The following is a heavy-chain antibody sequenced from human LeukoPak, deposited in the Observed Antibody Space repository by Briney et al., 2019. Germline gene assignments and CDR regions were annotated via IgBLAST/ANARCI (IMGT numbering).Heavy chain of an antibody. V-gene: IGHV3-21*01. CDR2: ISSSSSYI. CDR1: GFTFSSYS. D-gene: IGHD6-13*01. CDR3: ARGFEQQLASTDY. J-gene: IGHJ4*02. Sequence: PGGSLRLSCAASGFTFSSYSMNWVRQAPGKGLEWVSSISSSSSYIYYADSVKGRFTISRDSAKNSLYLQMNSLRAEDTAVYYCARGFEQQLASTDYWGQGTLVTVSS.